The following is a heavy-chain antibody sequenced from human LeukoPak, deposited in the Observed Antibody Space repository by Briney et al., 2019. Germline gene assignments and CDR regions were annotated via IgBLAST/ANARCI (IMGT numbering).Heavy chain of an antibody. CDR3: ARGLWFGDENPSYFDY. V-gene: IGHV4-59*08. CDR2: IYYSGST. CDR1: GGSISSYY. J-gene: IGHJ4*02. Sequence: SETLSLTCTVSGGSISSYYWSWIRQPPGKGLEWIGYIYYSGSTNYNPSLKSRVTISVDTSRNQFSLKLSSVTAADTAVYYCARGLWFGDENPSYFDYWGQGILVTVSS. D-gene: IGHD3-10*01.